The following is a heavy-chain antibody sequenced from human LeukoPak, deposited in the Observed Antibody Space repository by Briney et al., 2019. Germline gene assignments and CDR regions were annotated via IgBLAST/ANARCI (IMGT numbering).Heavy chain of an antibody. CDR2: IRSRSGYI. J-gene: IGHJ4*02. D-gene: IGHD6-13*01. Sequence: GGSLRLSCAASGFAFSTYSMNWVRQAPGKGLEWVSLIRSRSGYIYYADSVKGRFTISRDNAKNSLYLQMNSLRAEDTAVYYCARGHSSSWMSEIDYWGQGTLVTVSS. V-gene: IGHV3-21*01. CDR1: GFAFSTYS. CDR3: ARGHSSSWMSEIDY.